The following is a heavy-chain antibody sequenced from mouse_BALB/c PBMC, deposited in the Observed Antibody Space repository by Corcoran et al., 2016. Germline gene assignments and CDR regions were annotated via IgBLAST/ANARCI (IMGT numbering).Heavy chain of an antibody. D-gene: IGHD1-2*01. CDR2: ISYDGSN. CDR1: GYSITSGYY. CDR3: ATLLRPFDY. J-gene: IGHJ2*01. Sequence: DVQLQESGPGLVKPSQSLYLTCSVTGYSITSGYYWNWIRQFPGNKLEWMGYISYDGSNSYNPSLKNRISITRDTSKNQFFRKLNSVTTEETATYYGATLLRPFDYWGQGTTLTVSA. V-gene: IGHV3-6*02.